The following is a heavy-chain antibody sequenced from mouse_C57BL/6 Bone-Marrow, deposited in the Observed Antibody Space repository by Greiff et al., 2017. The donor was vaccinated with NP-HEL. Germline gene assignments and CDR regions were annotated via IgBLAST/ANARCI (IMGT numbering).Heavy chain of an antibody. V-gene: IGHV1-42*01. CDR1: GYSFTSYW. CDR2: INPSTGGT. J-gene: IGHJ1*03. D-gene: IGHD1-1*01. Sequence: EVQLQQSGPELVKPGASVKLSCKASGYSFTSYWMNWVKQSPGQGLEWIGDINPSTGGTTYNQKFKDKATLTVDKSSSTAYMQLSSLTSEDSAVFYCAGNGSSDGYFDYWGKGTTVTVSS. CDR3: AGNGSSDGYFDY.